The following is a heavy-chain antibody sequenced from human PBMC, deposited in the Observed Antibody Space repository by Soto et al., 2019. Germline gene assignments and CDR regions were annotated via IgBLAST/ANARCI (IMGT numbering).Heavy chain of an antibody. Sequence: EVQLLESGGGLVQPGGSLRLSCAASGFTFSSYAMSWVHQAPGKGLEWVSSISGSGGSTHYADSMKGRFTISRDNSKNRLYLQMNSLRAEDTAVYYCAKGPTIFGVVIIASYYMDGWGKGTTVTVSS. CDR1: GFTFSSYA. J-gene: IGHJ6*03. CDR2: ISGSGGST. V-gene: IGHV3-23*01. CDR3: AKGPTIFGVVIIASYYMDG. D-gene: IGHD3-3*01.